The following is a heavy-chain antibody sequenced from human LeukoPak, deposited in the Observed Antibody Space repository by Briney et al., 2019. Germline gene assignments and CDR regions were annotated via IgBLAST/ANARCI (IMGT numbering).Heavy chain of an antibody. V-gene: IGHV4-4*07. D-gene: IGHD3-22*01. Sequence: SETLSLTCTLSGGSMTSYYWSWIRQPAGKGLEWIGRIFTSGSTNYNPSLKSRVTISVDRSKNQFSLKLSSVTAADTAVYYCARGGGIVVVIDAFDIWGQGTMVTVSS. CDR2: IFTSGST. CDR3: ARGGGIVVVIDAFDI. J-gene: IGHJ3*02. CDR1: GGSMTSYY.